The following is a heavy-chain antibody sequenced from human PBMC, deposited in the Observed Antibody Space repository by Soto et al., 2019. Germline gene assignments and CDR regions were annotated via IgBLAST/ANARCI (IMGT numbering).Heavy chain of an antibody. V-gene: IGHV1-18*01. CDR3: ARLRYYDFWSGFPDV. CDR2: ISAYNGNT. CDR1: GYTFTSYC. Sequence: ASVKVSCKASGYTFTSYCISWVRQAPGQGLEWMGWISAYNGNTNYAQKLQGRVTMTTDTSTSTAYMELRSLRSDDTAVYYCARLRYYDFWSGFPDVWGQGTTVTVSS. D-gene: IGHD3-3*01. J-gene: IGHJ6*02.